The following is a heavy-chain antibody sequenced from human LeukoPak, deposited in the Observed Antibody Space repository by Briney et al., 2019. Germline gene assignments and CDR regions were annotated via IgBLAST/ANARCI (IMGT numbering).Heavy chain of an antibody. CDR3: ASYGDYPRGFDP. CDR1: GFTVSSNY. V-gene: IGHV3-66*02. J-gene: IGHJ5*02. D-gene: IGHD4-17*01. CDR2: IYSGGST. Sequence: GGSLRLSCAASGFTVSSNYMSWVRQAPGKGLEWVSVIYSGGSTYYADSVKGRFTISRDNSKNTLYLQTNSLRAEDTAVYYCASYGDYPRGFDPWGQGTLVTVSS.